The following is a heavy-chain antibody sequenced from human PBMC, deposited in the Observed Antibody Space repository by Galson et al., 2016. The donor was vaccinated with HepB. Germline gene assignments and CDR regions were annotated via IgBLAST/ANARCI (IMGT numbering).Heavy chain of an antibody. CDR1: GYTFTSYG. V-gene: IGHV1-18*01. D-gene: IGHD6-13*01. J-gene: IGHJ1*01. Sequence: SVKVSCKASGYTFTSYGISWVRQAPGQGLEWMGWISTFNGKTIYAQKLQDRVTMTTDTSTSTAYMELRSLRSDDTAVYYCARDFRLAAGGTSYFPHWGQGTLVTVSS. CDR2: ISTFNGKT. CDR3: ARDFRLAAGGTSYFPH.